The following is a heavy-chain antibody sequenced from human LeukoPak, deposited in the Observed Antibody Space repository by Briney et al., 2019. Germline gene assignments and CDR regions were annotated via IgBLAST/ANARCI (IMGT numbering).Heavy chain of an antibody. CDR2: MNPNSGNT. CDR3: GRGRKARRGGWYPGY. CDR1: GYTFTSYD. D-gene: IGHD6-19*01. V-gene: IGHV1-8*01. J-gene: IGHJ4*02. Sequence: ASVKVSFKASGYTFTSYDINWVRQATGRGLEWMGWMNPNSGNTGYAQKFQGRVTMPRNTSISTAYMELSSLRSEDTAVYYGGRGRKARRGGWYPGYWGQGTLVTVSS.